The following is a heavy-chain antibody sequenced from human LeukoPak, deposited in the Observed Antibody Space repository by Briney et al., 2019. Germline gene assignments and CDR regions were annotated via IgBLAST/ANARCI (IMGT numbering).Heavy chain of an antibody. CDR3: ARRFSYGGNDAFDI. Sequence: GESLKISCKASGYKFTNYWIGWVRQMPGKGLEWMGIIYPGDSDTRYSPSFQGQVTISADKSISTAYLQWSSLKASDTAMYYCARRFSYGGNDAFDIWGQGTMVTVSS. CDR1: GYKFTNYW. CDR2: IYPGDSDT. V-gene: IGHV5-51*01. D-gene: IGHD5-18*01. J-gene: IGHJ3*02.